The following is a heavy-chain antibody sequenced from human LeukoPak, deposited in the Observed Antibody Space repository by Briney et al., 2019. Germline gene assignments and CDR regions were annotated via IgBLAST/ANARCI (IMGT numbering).Heavy chain of an antibody. CDR2: ISSDGSNN. CDR3: ARDRYSSGWYGDFDC. CDR1: GFTFNSYA. Sequence: PGGSLRLSCAASGFTFNSYAMRWVRQAPGKGLEWVVVISSDGSNNYYADSVKGRFTISRDNSKNTLYLQVNSLRAEDTAVYYCARDRYSSGWYGDFDCWGQGTLVTVSS. D-gene: IGHD6-19*01. V-gene: IGHV3-30-3*01. J-gene: IGHJ4*02.